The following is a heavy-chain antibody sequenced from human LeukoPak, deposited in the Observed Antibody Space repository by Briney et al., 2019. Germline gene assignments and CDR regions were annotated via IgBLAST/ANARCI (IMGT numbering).Heavy chain of an antibody. CDR3: ARGLGYSSSFLNWFDP. Sequence: SQTLSLTCTVSGGSISSYYWSWIRQPPGKGLEWIGYIYYSGSTNYNPSLKSRVTISVDTSKNQFSLKLSSVTAADTAVYYCARGLGYSSSFLNWFDPWGQGTLVTVSS. CDR1: GGSISSYY. V-gene: IGHV4-59*01. J-gene: IGHJ5*02. D-gene: IGHD6-6*01. CDR2: IYYSGST.